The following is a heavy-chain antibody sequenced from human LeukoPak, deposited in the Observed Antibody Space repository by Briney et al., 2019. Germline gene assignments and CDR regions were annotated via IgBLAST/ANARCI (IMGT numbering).Heavy chain of an antibody. CDR2: MNPNSGNT. CDR3: ARGGSIAPYYYYYGMDV. CDR1: GYTFTSYD. Sequence: ASVKVSCKASGYTFTSYDINWVRQATGQGLEWLGWMNPNSGNTGYAQKFQGRVTMTRNTSISTAYMELSSLRSEDTAVYYCARGGSIAPYYYYYGMDVWGQGTTVTVSS. D-gene: IGHD6-6*01. J-gene: IGHJ6*02. V-gene: IGHV1-8*01.